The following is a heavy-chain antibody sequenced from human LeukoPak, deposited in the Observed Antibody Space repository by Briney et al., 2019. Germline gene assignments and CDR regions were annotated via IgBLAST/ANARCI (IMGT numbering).Heavy chain of an antibody. V-gene: IGHV3-20*04. J-gene: IGHJ4*02. Sequence: GGSLRLSCAASGFTFDDYDLNWVRQAPGKGLEWVSGISWDGRNTAYAESLKGRFTISRDNAKNSLYLQMNSLRAEDTAFYYCARVQQYDKFDYWGQGTLVTVSS. CDR2: ISWDGRNT. CDR3: ARVQQYDKFDY. D-gene: IGHD3-22*01. CDR1: GFTFDDYD.